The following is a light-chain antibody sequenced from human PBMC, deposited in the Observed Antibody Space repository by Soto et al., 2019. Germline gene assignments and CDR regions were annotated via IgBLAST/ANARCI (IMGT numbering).Light chain of an antibody. CDR3: QQRSIWPWT. V-gene: IGKV3D-15*01. CDR1: QSVTSN. Sequence: ETVMTQSPATLSVPPGERATLSCRASQSVTSNLAWYQQKPGQAPRLLIYGASTRATGIPARFSGSGSGTEFTLTISSLQSEDFAVYYCQQRSIWPWTFGQGTKVDIK. J-gene: IGKJ1*01. CDR2: GAS.